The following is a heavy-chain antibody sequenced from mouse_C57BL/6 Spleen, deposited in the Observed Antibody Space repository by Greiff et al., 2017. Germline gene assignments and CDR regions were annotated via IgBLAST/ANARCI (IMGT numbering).Heavy chain of an antibody. D-gene: IGHD1-1*01. CDR1: GFTFSDYY. J-gene: IGHJ1*03. Sequence: DVHLVESGGGLVQPGGSLKLSCAASGFTFSDYYMYWVRQTPEKRLEWVAYISNGGGSTYYPDTVKGRFTISRDNAKNTLYLQMSRLKSEDTAIDYCARQDGSSYVGYFDVWGTGTTVTVSS. V-gene: IGHV5-12*01. CDR2: ISNGGGST. CDR3: ARQDGSSYVGYFDV.